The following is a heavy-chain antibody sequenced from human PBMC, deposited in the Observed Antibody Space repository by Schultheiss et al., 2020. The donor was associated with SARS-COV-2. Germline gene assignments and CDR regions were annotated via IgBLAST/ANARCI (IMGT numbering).Heavy chain of an antibody. CDR2: INSDGSST. J-gene: IGHJ4*02. CDR3: ARGSPGYKYGSRYDY. V-gene: IGHV3-74*01. Sequence: GGERRLSCAASGFTFSSYWMHWVRQAPGKGLVWVSRINSDGSSTSYADSVKGRFTISRDNAKNTLYLQMNSLRAEDTAVYFCARGSPGYKYGSRYDYWGQGTLVTVSS. D-gene: IGHD5-18*01. CDR1: GFTFSSYW.